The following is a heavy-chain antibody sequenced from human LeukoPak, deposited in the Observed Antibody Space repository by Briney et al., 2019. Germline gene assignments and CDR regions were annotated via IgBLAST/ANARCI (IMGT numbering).Heavy chain of an antibody. Sequence: GGSLRLSCAASGLTFTTYAMSWVRQAPGKGLEWLSTISNSGDDTYFADSVKGRFTISRDNSRNTVYLQMYSLRAEDTAVYYCAKSHSVAQRGYFDYWGQGTLVTVSS. V-gene: IGHV3-23*01. D-gene: IGHD2-15*01. CDR3: AKSHSVAQRGYFDY. CDR1: GLTFTTYA. CDR2: ISNSGDDT. J-gene: IGHJ4*02.